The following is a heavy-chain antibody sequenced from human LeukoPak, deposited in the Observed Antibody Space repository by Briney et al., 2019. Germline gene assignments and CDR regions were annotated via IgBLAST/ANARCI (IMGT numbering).Heavy chain of an antibody. CDR1: GFTFSSYS. CDR3: ASEYDFWSGYFHY. V-gene: IGHV3-21*01. D-gene: IGHD3-3*01. Sequence: GESLKISCAASGFTFSSYSMNWVRQAPGKGLEWVSSISSSSSYIYYADSVKGRFTISRDNAKNSLYLQMNSLRAEDTAVYYCASEYDFWSGYFHYWGQGTLVTVSS. J-gene: IGHJ4*02. CDR2: ISSSSSYI.